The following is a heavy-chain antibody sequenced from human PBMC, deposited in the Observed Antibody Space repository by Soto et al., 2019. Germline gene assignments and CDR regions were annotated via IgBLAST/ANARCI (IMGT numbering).Heavy chain of an antibody. CDR1: GFTFSSYS. CDR2: ISSSSSTI. D-gene: IGHD2-2*01. V-gene: IGHV3-48*01. J-gene: IGHJ6*03. Sequence: VPPGGSLRLSCAASGFTFSSYSMNWVRQAPGKGLEWVSYISSSSSTIYYADSVKGRFTISRDNAKNSLYLQMNSLRAEDTAVYYCARDRVVVPAAHTNYHYYYMDVWGKGTTVTVSS. CDR3: ARDRVVVPAAHTNYHYYYMDV.